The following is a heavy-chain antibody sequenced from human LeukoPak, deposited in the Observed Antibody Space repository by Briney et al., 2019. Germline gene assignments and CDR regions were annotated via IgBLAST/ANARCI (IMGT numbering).Heavy chain of an antibody. V-gene: IGHV3-21*01. CDR2: ISSSSSYI. Sequence: GGSLRLSCTASGFIFSSYSMNWVRQAPGKGLEWVSSISSSSSYIYYADSVKGRFTISRDNAKNSLYLQMNSLRAEDTAVYYCTRGPWWGSIGDYWGQGTLVTVSS. CDR1: GFIFSSYS. CDR3: TRGPWWGSIGDY. J-gene: IGHJ4*02. D-gene: IGHD2-15*01.